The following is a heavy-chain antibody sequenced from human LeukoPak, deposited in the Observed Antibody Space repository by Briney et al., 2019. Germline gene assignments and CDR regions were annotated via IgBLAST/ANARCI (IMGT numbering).Heavy chain of an antibody. Sequence: SGPTLVKPTQTLTLTCTFSGFSLSTSGVGVGWIRQPPGKALEWLALIYWDDDKRYSPSLKSRLTITKDTSKNQVVLTMTSMDPVDTATYYCAHIGLWDDYFDYWGQGTLVTVSS. CDR1: GFSLSTSGVG. D-gene: IGHD3-16*01. J-gene: IGHJ4*02. CDR2: IYWDDDK. CDR3: AHIGLWDDYFDY. V-gene: IGHV2-5*02.